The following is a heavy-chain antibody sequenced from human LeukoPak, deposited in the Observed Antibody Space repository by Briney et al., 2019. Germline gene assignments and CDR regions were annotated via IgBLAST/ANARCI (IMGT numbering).Heavy chain of an antibody. D-gene: IGHD5-18*01. CDR2: IYHSGST. CDR1: GGSISSGGHS. J-gene: IGHJ4*02. V-gene: IGHV4-30-2*01. Sequence: PSETLSLTCAVSGGSISSGGHSWSWIRQPPGKGLEWIGYIYHSGSTYYNPSLKSRVTISVDRSKNQFSLKLSSVTAADTAVYYCARAADSAAMVHFDYWGQGTLVTVSS. CDR3: ARAADSAAMVHFDY.